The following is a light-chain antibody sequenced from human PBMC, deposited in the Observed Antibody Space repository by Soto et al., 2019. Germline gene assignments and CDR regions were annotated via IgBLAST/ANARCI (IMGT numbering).Light chain of an antibody. CDR3: PSYDSSLRGV. J-gene: IGLJ1*01. CDR1: NSDIGAGYD. V-gene: IGLV1-40*01. Sequence: QSVLTQPPSVSGAPGQRVTISCTGSNSDIGAGYDVHWYQQLPGTAPKLVIYANNNRPSGVPDRFSASKSGTSASLAITGLQADDEADYYCPSYDSSLRGVFGTGTKLTVL. CDR2: ANN.